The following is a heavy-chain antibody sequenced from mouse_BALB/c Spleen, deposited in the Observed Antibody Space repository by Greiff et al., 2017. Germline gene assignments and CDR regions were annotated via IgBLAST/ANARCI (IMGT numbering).Heavy chain of an antibody. CDR3: ARNYGNYEYYFDY. CDR2: IDPSDSYT. V-gene: IGHV1-59*01. Sequence: QVQLQQPGAELVKPGASVKMSCKASGYTFTSYWMHWVKQRPGQGLEWIGVIDPSDSYTSYNQKFKGKATLTADTSSSTAYMQLSSLTSEDSAVYFCARNYGNYEYYFDYWGQGTTLTVSS. D-gene: IGHD2-1*01. CDR1: GYTFTSYW. J-gene: IGHJ2*01.